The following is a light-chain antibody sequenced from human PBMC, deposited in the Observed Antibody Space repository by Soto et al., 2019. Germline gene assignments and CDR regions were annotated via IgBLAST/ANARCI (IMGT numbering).Light chain of an antibody. CDR2: GAS. Sequence: ESMLTQSPCTLSLSPGKRATLSCRASQSISSSYLAWYQQRPGQAPRLLIYGASSRATGIPDRFSGSGSGTEFTLTISRLEPEDFAVYYCQQYGSSSWTFGQGTKVDI. J-gene: IGKJ1*01. CDR1: QSISSSY. V-gene: IGKV3-20*01. CDR3: QQYGSSSWT.